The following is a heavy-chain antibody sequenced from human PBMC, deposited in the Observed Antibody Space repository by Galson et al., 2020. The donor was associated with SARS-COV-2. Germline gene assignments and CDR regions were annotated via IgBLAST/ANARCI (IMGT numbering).Heavy chain of an antibody. CDR3: ASPYLAAAAFFGAFDI. CDR2: NRNSGTNI. V-gene: IGHV3-48*03. CDR1: GFTFNDYE. J-gene: IGHJ3*02. Sequence: GESLETSCAGSGFTFNDYEQNWVRPGPGKGLEWVSNNRNSGTNIYYADSVKGRFTISRDNAKNLLYLQMTSRRAEDTAVYYCASPYLAAAAFFGAFDIWGPGTMVSVSS. D-gene: IGHD6-13*01.